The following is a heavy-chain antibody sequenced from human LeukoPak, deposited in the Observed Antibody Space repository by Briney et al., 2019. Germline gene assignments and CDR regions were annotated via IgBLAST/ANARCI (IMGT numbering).Heavy chain of an antibody. Sequence: KTSETLSLTCTVSGGSISSYYWSWIRQPPGKGLEWIGYIYYSGSTNYNPSLKSRVTISVDTSKNRFSLKLSSVTAADTAVYYCARGVLRYFDWLPGDYGMDVWGQGTTVTVSS. CDR3: ARGVLRYFDWLPGDYGMDV. V-gene: IGHV4-59*01. CDR1: GGSISSYY. CDR2: IYYSGST. D-gene: IGHD3-9*01. J-gene: IGHJ6*02.